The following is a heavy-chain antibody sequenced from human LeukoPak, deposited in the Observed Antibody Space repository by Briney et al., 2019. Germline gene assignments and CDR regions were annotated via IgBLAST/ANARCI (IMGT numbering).Heavy chain of an antibody. CDR2: ISGSGGST. D-gene: IGHD4-17*01. V-gene: IGHV3-23*01. CDR3: AKDFYGDYVVDY. Sequence: GGSLRLSCAASGFTFSSSAMSWVRQAPGKGLEWVSAISGSGGSTYYADSVKGRFTISRDNSKNTLYLQMNSLRAEDTAVYYCAKDFYGDYVVDYWGQGTLVTVSS. CDR1: GFTFSSSA. J-gene: IGHJ4*02.